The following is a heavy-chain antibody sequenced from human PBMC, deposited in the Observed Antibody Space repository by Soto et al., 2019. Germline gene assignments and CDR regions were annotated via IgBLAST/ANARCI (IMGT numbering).Heavy chain of an antibody. CDR1: GFTFSTYS. Sequence: EVQLVESGGDLVQPGGSLRLSCAASGFTFSTYSMNWVRQAPGKGLEWVSSISSSSTIYYADSVKGRLTISRDNVQNSLYLQMHSLRAEETAVYYCARERGSGWTFDYWGQGTLVTVSS. V-gene: IGHV3-48*01. D-gene: IGHD6-19*01. CDR2: ISSSSTI. J-gene: IGHJ4*02. CDR3: ARERGSGWTFDY.